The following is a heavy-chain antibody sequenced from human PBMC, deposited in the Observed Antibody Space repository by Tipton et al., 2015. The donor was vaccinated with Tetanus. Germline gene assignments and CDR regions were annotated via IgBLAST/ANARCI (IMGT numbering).Heavy chain of an antibody. Sequence: VQLVQSGAEVKKPGESLKISCKGSGYFFDTHWIAWVRQMPGKGLEWMGIIYPGDSDTRYSPSFQGQVTMSVDRSTATAYLQWGSLKASDTAIYYCARHFGEMLYAPFRFDPWGQGTLVTVSS. V-gene: IGHV5-51*01. CDR1: GYFFDTHW. J-gene: IGHJ5*02. CDR3: ARHFGEMLYAPFRFDP. D-gene: IGHD3-3*01. CDR2: IYPGDSDT.